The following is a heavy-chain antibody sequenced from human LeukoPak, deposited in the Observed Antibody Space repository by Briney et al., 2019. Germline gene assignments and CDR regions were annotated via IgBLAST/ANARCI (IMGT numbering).Heavy chain of an antibody. D-gene: IGHD1-1*01. J-gene: IGHJ4*02. CDR1: GFTFSSYA. V-gene: IGHV3-23*01. CDR3: AKELWELVRVFDF. CDR2: ISDSGGNT. Sequence: GGSLRLSCAASGFTFSSYAMSWVRQTPGKGLEWVSAISDSGGNTYYADSVYGRFTISRDNSKNTVYLQMNSLRAEDTAVYYCAKELWELVRVFDFWGQGTLVTVSS.